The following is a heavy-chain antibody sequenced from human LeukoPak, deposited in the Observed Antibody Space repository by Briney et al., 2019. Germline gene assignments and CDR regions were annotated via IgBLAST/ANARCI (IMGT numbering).Heavy chain of an antibody. CDR2: IYYSGST. Sequence: SETLSLTCAVSGGSISSYYWSWIRQPPGKGLEWIGYIYYSGSTNYNPSLKSRVTISVDTSKNQFSLKLSSVTAADTAVYYCARGVAAAGTWVYYYYGMDVWGQGTTVTVSS. V-gene: IGHV4-59*01. CDR1: GGSISSYY. CDR3: ARGVAAAGTWVYYYYGMDV. J-gene: IGHJ6*02. D-gene: IGHD6-13*01.